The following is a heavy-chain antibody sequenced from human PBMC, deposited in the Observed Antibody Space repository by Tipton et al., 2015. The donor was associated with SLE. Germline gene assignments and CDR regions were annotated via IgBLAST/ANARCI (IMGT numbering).Heavy chain of an antibody. V-gene: IGHV5-51*03. CDR2: IFPGDSET. CDR1: GYSFTNDW. Sequence: QSGAEVKKPGESLKISCKGSGYSFTNDWIGWVRQKPGKGLEWMGLIFPGDSETTYSPSFQGQDTFSADKSISTVYLQWSSLKATDTAIYYCAKPPRDSGDYRYLHHWGQGTLVTVSS. D-gene: IGHD4-17*01. J-gene: IGHJ1*01. CDR3: AKPPRDSGDYRYLHH.